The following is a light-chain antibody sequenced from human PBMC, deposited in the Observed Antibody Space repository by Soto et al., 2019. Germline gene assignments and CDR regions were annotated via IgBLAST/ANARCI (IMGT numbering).Light chain of an antibody. CDR3: QQYNSDST. V-gene: IGKV1-5*03. CDR1: QSISIW. Sequence: IQMTQSPSTLSASVGDRVTITCRASQSISIWLAWYQQKPGKAPKLLIYKASSLESEVPSRVSGSGSGTAFTLTINSLQPDDSATYYCQQYNSDSTFGQGTKVEIK. CDR2: KAS. J-gene: IGKJ1*01.